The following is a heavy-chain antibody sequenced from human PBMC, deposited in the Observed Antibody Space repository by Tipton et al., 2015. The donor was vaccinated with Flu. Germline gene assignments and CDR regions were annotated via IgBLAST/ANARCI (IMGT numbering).Heavy chain of an antibody. CDR2: IYHSGST. CDR3: ARGVLLWFREFVP. V-gene: IGHV4-38-2*02. J-gene: IGHJ5*02. D-gene: IGHD3-10*01. Sequence: TLSLTCTVSGYSISSGYYWGWIRQPPGKGLEWIGSIYHSGSTYYNPSLKSRVTISVDTSKNQFSLKLSSVTAADTAVYYCARGVLLWFREFVPWGQGTLVTVSS. CDR1: GYSISSGYY.